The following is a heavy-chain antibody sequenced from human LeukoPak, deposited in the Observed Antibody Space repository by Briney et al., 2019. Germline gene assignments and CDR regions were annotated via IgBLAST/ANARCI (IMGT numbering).Heavy chain of an antibody. Sequence: GSLRLSCAASGFTFDDYGMSWVRQAPGKGLEWVSTITWNGDYTAYADSVKGRFTISRDNAKNSLYVQMNSLSPDDTALYYCARSSATVTTRFFDLWGRGTLATVSS. CDR2: ITWNGDYT. J-gene: IGHJ2*01. D-gene: IGHD4-17*01. V-gene: IGHV3-20*04. CDR3: ARSSATVTTRFFDL. CDR1: GFTFDDYG.